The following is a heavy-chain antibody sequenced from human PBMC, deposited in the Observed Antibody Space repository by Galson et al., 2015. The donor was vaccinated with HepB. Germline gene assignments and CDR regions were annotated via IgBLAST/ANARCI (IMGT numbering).Heavy chain of an antibody. D-gene: IGHD3-10*01. J-gene: IGHJ4*02. Sequence: SETLSLTCTASGGSISSYYWSWIRQPPGKGLEWIGYIYYSGSTDYNPSLKSRVTISIDTSKSQFSLKLSSVTAADTAVYYCANQHFGSGSYYFDSWGQGALVSVSS. CDR3: ANQHFGSGSYYFDS. CDR1: GGSISSYY. V-gene: IGHV4-59*01. CDR2: IYYSGST.